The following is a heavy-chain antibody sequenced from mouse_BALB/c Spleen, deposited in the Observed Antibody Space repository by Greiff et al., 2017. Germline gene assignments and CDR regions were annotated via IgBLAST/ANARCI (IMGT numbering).Heavy chain of an antibody. V-gene: IGHV14-4*02. J-gene: IGHJ3*01. CDR3: NAPMITTNAY. Sequence: EVKLMESGAELVRSGASVKLSCTASGFNIKDYYMHWVKQRPEQGLEWIGWIDPENGDTEYAPKFQGKATMTADTSSNTAYLQLSSLTSEDTAVYYCNAPMITTNAYWGQGTLVTVSA. CDR2: IDPENGDT. D-gene: IGHD2-4*01. CDR1: GFNIKDYY.